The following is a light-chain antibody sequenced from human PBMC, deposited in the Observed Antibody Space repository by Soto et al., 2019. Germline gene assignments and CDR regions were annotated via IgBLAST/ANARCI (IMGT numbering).Light chain of an antibody. J-gene: IGKJ4*01. V-gene: IGKV1-39*01. CDR1: QSISSY. CDR3: PLSYSTPLT. Sequence: SPFTLSLSLSLLLLITCLASQSISSYLNWYQQKPGKAPKLLIYAASSLQSGVPSRFSGSGSGTDFTLTISILQPEDFTTYYCPLSYSTPLTFGGVT. CDR2: AAS.